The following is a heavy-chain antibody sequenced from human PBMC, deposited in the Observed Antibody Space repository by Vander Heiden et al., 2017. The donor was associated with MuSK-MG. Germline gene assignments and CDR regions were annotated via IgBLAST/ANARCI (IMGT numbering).Heavy chain of an antibody. CDR2: IKSKADGGTA. J-gene: IGHJ4*02. V-gene: IGHV3-15*02. D-gene: IGHD6-6*01. Sequence: EVQLVESGGTLVNPGGSLSLSCAPSGLILSDAWMSWVRQGPGKGLEWLGRIKSKADGGTADYAAVVKGRFIILRDDSKNTLYLQMNSLKTEDTSLYYCTTDRGVAVRPIFDSWGQGTLVSVSS. CDR1: GLILSDAW. CDR3: TTDRGVAVRPIFDS.